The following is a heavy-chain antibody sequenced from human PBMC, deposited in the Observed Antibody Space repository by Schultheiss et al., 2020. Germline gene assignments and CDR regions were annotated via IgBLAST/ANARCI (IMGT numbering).Heavy chain of an antibody. V-gene: IGHV1-69*13. Sequence: SVKVSCKASGGTFSRYGVSWVRQAPGQGLEWLGGIIPVFRTAHYAQRFQGRVTISADESTGTAYMEVTRLRSEDTAVYYCARESHYIAVADNYYYYYMDVWGKGTTVTVSS. CDR1: GGTFSRYG. CDR2: IIPVFRTA. CDR3: ARESHYIAVADNYYYYYMDV. J-gene: IGHJ6*03. D-gene: IGHD6-19*01.